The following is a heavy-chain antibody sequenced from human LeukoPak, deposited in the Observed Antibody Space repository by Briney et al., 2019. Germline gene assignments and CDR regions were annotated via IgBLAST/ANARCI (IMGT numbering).Heavy chain of an antibody. CDR2: IHGEEDNI. V-gene: IGHV3-74*01. CDR3: ARAQVGAATDL. J-gene: IGHJ5*02. Sequence: GGPLRLSCAASGLPFSSYAMHWVRHAPGKGLVWVARIHGEEDNISYADSVRGRFTISRDNAKDTLYLHMNSLRPVDTAVYYCARAQVGAATDLWGQGTLVTVSS. CDR1: GLPFSSYA. D-gene: IGHD1-26*01.